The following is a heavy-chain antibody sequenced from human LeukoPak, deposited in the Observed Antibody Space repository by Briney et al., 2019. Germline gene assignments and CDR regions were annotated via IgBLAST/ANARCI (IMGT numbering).Heavy chain of an antibody. CDR1: GLTFSTFG. V-gene: IGHV3-30*03. D-gene: IGHD1-26*01. Sequence: GGSLRLSCAASGLTFSTFGMHWVRQAPGKGLEWVAVISYDGRNTYYADSVKGRFTISRDNSKNTLYLQMKSLRAEDTAVYYCATKTSGSSGYFDYWGQGTLVTVSS. CDR2: ISYDGRNT. J-gene: IGHJ4*02. CDR3: ATKTSGSSGYFDY.